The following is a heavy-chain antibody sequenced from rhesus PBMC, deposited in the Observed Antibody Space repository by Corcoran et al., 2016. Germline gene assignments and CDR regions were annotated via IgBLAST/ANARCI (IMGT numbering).Heavy chain of an antibody. CDR2: VYGNSAST. J-gene: IGHJ5-1*01. D-gene: IGHD2-39*02. Sequence: QVQLQESGPGLVKPSETLSLTCTAPCVSFSVYYYWSWLRHPPVKRVEWLWGVYGNSASTYYNTSLKSRVTISKDTSKNQFSLKLSSVTAADMAVYYCASIVVVVFALNRFDVWGPGVLVTVSS. CDR1: CVSFSVYYY. CDR3: ASIVVVVFALNRFDV. V-gene: IGHV4-143*01.